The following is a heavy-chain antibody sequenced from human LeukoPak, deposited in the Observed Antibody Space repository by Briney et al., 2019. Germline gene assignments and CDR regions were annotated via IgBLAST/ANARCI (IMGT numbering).Heavy chain of an antibody. D-gene: IGHD2-15*01. CDR2: ISGSDGST. V-gene: IGHV3-23*01. CDR1: GFTFNNYA. CDR3: AKGRAVEVVAAFNY. J-gene: IGHJ4*02. Sequence: PGGSLRLSCAASGFTFNNYAMSWVRKAPGKGLEWVSGISGSDGSTYYADTGKGRITISRDNSKNTLYLQMNRLRAEDTAVYYCAKGRAVEVVAAFNYWGQGTVVTVSS.